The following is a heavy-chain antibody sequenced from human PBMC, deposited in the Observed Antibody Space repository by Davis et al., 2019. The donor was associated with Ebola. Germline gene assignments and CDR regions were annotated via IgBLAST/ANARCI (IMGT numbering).Heavy chain of an antibody. J-gene: IGHJ5*02. D-gene: IGHD3-9*01. Sequence: PGGSLRLSCAASGFTVSGNYMSWVRQAPGKGLEWVSVIYSGGSTYYADSVKGRFTISRDNSKNTLYLQMNSLRAEDTAVYYCARNRHDISLDWFDPWGQGTLVTVSS. CDR3: ARNRHDISLDWFDP. V-gene: IGHV3-66*01. CDR1: GFTVSGNY. CDR2: IYSGGST.